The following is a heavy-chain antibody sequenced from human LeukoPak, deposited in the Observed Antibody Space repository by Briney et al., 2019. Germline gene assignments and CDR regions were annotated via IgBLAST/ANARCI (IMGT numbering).Heavy chain of an antibody. CDR1: GFTFSDYS. V-gene: IGHV3-7*01. CDR3: ARIKEYGFDI. CDR2: IKDDGSEK. D-gene: IGHD3-10*01. Sequence: KAGGSLRLSCAASGFTFSDYSMNWVRQAPGKGPEWVANIKDDGSEKYYLDSVKGRFTISRDNAKNSLYLQMNSLRAEDTAVYSCARIKEYGFDIWGQGTMVTVSS. J-gene: IGHJ3*02.